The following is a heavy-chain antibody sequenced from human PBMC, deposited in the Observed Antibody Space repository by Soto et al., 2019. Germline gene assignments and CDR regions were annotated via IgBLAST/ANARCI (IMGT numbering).Heavy chain of an antibody. CDR3: ATNADQTVRLDYYYYCMDV. Sequence: SETLSLTCTVSGGSISSGDYYWSWIRQPPGKGLEWIGYIYYSGSTYYNPSLKSRVTISVDTSKNQFSLKLSSVTAADTAVYYCATNADQTVRLDYYYYCMDVWGPGTTVTVSS. CDR2: IYYSGST. CDR1: GGSISSGDYY. J-gene: IGHJ6*02. V-gene: IGHV4-30-4*01. D-gene: IGHD6-6*01.